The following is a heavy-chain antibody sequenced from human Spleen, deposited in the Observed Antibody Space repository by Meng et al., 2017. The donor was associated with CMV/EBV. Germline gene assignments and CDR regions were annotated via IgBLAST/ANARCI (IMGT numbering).Heavy chain of an antibody. J-gene: IGHJ4*02. CDR1: GGSVSSGSYY. Sequence: SETLSLTCTVSGGSVSSGSYYWSWIRQSPGKGLEWIGYIYDSGSTNYNPSLKSRVTMSLDTSKNQFSLRLSSVTAADTAIYYCASAAYDSLYYFDYWGQGVLVTVSS. D-gene: IGHD5-12*01. CDR3: ASAAYDSLYYFDY. V-gene: IGHV4-61*01. CDR2: IYDSGST.